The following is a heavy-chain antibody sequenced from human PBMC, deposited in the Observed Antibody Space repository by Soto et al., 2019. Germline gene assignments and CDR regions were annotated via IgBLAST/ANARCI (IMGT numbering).Heavy chain of an antibody. CDR1: GFTFSSYS. CDR2: ISSSSSYI. CDR3: ARDLYISSARYFDY. Sequence: EVQLVESGGGLVKPGGSLRLSCAASGFTFSSYSMNWVRQAPGKGLEWVLSISSSSSYIYYADSVKGRFTISRDNAKNSLYLKMNSLRAEDTAVYYCARDLYISSARYFDYWGQGTLVTVSS. V-gene: IGHV3-21*01. J-gene: IGHJ4*02. D-gene: IGHD6-6*01.